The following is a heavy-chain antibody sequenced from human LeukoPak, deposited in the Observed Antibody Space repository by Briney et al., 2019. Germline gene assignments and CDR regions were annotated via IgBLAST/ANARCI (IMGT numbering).Heavy chain of an antibody. J-gene: IGHJ4*02. CDR1: GFTFSTKS. CDR2: ITADSGTT. Sequence: GGSLRLSCAVSGFTFSTKSMNWVRQAPGKGLEWVSYITADSGTTYYADSVKGRFTISRDNAKNSLYLQMNSLRDEDTAVSYCASRDYFDYWGQGTLVTASS. CDR3: ASRDYFDY. V-gene: IGHV3-48*02.